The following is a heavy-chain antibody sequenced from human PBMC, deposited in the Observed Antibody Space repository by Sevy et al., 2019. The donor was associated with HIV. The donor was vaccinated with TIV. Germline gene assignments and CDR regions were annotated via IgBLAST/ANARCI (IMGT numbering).Heavy chain of an antibody. CDR3: ARDRTSSGYYDY. CDR1: GFTFSSYA. CDR2: ISYDGSNK. V-gene: IGHV3-30*04. D-gene: IGHD3-22*01. J-gene: IGHJ4*02. Sequence: GGSLRLSCAASGFTFSSYAMHWVRQAPGKGLEWVAVISYDGSNKYYADSVKGRFTISRDNSKNTLYLQMNSLRAEDTAVYYCARDRTSSGYYDYWGQGTLVTVSS.